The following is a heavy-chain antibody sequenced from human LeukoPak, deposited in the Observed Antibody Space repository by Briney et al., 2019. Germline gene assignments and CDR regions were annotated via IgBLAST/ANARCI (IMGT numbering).Heavy chain of an antibody. V-gene: IGHV3-53*04. CDR2: IYAGGST. CDR1: GFTVSSNY. Sequence: PGGSLRLSCAASGFTVSSNYMSWVRQAPGKGLEWVSSIYAGGSTYYADSLKGRYTISRNNSNTLYLQMNSLKTEDTAVYYCARVRLDYYETRIDSFDIWGQGTMVTVSS. CDR3: ARVRLDYYETRIDSFDI. J-gene: IGHJ3*02. D-gene: IGHD3-22*01.